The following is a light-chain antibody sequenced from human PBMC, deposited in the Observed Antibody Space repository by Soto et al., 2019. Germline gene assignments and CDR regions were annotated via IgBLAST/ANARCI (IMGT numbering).Light chain of an antibody. CDR1: QSVSSTY. V-gene: IGKV3-20*01. CDR2: GAS. CDR3: QQYGSSPVT. J-gene: IGKJ5*01. Sequence: EIVLTPSPGTLSLSPGEGATLSCRASQSVSSTYLAWYQQKPGQPPRLLIYGASSRATGIPDRFSGSGSGTDFTLTITRLESEDFAVYYCQQYGSSPVTFGQGTRLDIK.